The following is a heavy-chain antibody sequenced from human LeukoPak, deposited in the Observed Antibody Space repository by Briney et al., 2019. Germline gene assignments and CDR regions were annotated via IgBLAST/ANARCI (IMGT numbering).Heavy chain of an antibody. CDR2: MCPNSGDT. Sequence: ASVTVSCKASGYTFTSYDFDWVRQATGQRPEWMGWMCPNSGDTGYAQKFQDRVTMTRNTSISTAYMELSSLRSDDTAVYYCARGPPNWGYDYWGPGTLVTVSS. J-gene: IGHJ4*02. CDR3: ARGPPNWGYDY. V-gene: IGHV1-8*01. CDR1: GYTFTSYD. D-gene: IGHD7-27*01.